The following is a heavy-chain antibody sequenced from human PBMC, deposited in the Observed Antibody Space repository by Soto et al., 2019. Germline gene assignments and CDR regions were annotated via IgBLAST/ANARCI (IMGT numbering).Heavy chain of an antibody. V-gene: IGHV3-21*01. J-gene: IGHJ6*01. CDR1: GLNFNDYS. D-gene: IGHD3-9*01. Sequence: EVQLVESGGGLVKPGGSLRLSCAASGLNFNDYSFNWVRQAPGKGLEWVSSISSSSIYIYYADSVKGRFTISRDNAKNSLVLQRNSLRVDDTAVYDCGRQHTGMTGLYGLDVW. CDR2: ISSSSIYI. CDR3: GRQHTGMTGLYGLDV.